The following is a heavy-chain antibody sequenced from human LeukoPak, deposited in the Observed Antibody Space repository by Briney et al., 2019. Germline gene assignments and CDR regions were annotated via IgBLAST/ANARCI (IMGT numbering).Heavy chain of an antibody. CDR1: GGSISGSSYY. D-gene: IGHD3-10*01. Sequence: PSETLSLTCTVSGGSISGSSYYWGWIRQPPGKGLEWIGSIYYSGSTYYNPSLKSRVTISVDTSKNQFSLKLSSVTAADTAVYYCVRTRYYYNSRSYGAPYYFDYWGQGTLVTVSS. CDR2: IYYSGST. V-gene: IGHV4-39*01. CDR3: VRTRYYYNSRSYGAPYYFDY. J-gene: IGHJ4*02.